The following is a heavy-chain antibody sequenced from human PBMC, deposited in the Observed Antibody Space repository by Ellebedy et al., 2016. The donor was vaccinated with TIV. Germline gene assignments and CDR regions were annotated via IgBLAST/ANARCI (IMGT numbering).Heavy chain of an antibody. CDR3: ARDEGGSGSLSH. J-gene: IGHJ4*02. Sequence: MPSETLSLTCTVSGGSISSGAFYWTWIRQQPGKGLEWIGNFFYSGSTYYKSSLKSRITISLDRSKNQFSLRLSSVTAADTAVYYCARDEGGSGSLSHWGQGTLVTVSS. CDR2: FFYSGST. V-gene: IGHV4-31*03. D-gene: IGHD3-10*01. CDR1: GGSISSGAFY.